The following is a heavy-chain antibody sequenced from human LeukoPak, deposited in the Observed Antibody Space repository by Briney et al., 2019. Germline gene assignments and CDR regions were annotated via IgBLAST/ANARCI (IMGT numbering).Heavy chain of an antibody. CDR1: GFTFSSYS. CDR3: AKRGQQLVFDY. D-gene: IGHD6-13*01. J-gene: IGHJ4*02. V-gene: IGHV3-48*01. Sequence: PGGSLRLSCAASGFTFSSYSMNWVRQAPGKGLEWVSYISGSSSTIYYADSVKGRFTISRDNSKNTLYLQMNSLRAEDTAVYYCAKRGQQLVFDYWGQGTLVTVSS. CDR2: ISGSSSTI.